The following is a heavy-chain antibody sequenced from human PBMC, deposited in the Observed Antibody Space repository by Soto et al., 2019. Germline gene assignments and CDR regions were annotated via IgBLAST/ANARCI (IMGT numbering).Heavy chain of an antibody. CDR2: IYYSGST. CDR1: GGSISSSSNS. Sequence: PSETLSLTCTVPGGSISSSSNSWGWILHPPGKGLKWIGSIYYSGSTYYNPSLKSRVTISVDTSKTQFSLKLSSVTAADTAVYYCARHSPNVYCSGGSCYFNYYFDYWGQGTLVTVSS. J-gene: IGHJ4*02. CDR3: ARHSPNVYCSGGSCYFNYYFDY. D-gene: IGHD2-15*01. V-gene: IGHV4-39*01.